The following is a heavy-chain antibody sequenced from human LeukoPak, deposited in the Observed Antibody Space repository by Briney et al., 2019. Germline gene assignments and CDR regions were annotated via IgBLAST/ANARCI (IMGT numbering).Heavy chain of an antibody. CDR2: ISHRGGTT. J-gene: IGHJ4*02. Sequence: GGSLRLSCAASGFTFSSYAMSWVRQAPGKVPEWVSSISHRGGTTYYADSVKGRFTITRDNSKNTLYLQMNSLRAEDTAVYYCAKVTYGSGTYGAFDSWGQGTLVTVSS. V-gene: IGHV3-23*01. CDR3: AKVTYGSGTYGAFDS. CDR1: GFTFSSYA. D-gene: IGHD3-10*01.